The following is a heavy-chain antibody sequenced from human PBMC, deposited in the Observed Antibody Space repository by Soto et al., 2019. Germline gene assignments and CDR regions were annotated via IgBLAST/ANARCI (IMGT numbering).Heavy chain of an antibody. Sequence: ASVKVSCKASGYTFTSYAISWVRQAPGQGLEWMGWINPNNGNTNYAQKFQGRVTITTDTSTSTAYMGLSSLRSEDTAVYYYARDTIVVPAYNDAFDIWGQGTMVTVSS. CDR1: GYTFTSYA. J-gene: IGHJ3*02. V-gene: IGHV1-18*01. CDR2: INPNNGNT. CDR3: ARDTIVVPAYNDAFDI. D-gene: IGHD2-2*01.